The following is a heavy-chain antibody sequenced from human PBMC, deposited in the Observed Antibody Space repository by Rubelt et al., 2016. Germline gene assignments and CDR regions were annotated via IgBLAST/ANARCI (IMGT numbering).Heavy chain of an antibody. J-gene: IGHJ4*02. Sequence: QVQLQQWGAGLLKPSETLSLTCAVYGGSFSGYYWSLLRQPPGQGLEWIGRINHSGRNHYTPSLKSRGPISVDTSNNQFSLRLRLGTAADTAVYYCARPWDERSSYYCSWGRGTLVTVSS. V-gene: IGHV4-34*01. CDR3: ARPWDERSSYYCS. CDR1: GGSFSGYY. D-gene: IGHD3-22*01. CDR2: INHSGRN.